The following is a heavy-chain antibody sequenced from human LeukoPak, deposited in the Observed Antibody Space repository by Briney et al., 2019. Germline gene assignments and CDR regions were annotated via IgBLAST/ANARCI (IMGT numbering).Heavy chain of an antibody. CDR1: GFTFSSYE. CDR3: ARLDCGGDCDFDY. CDR2: ISSSGSTI. D-gene: IGHD2-21*02. V-gene: IGHV3-48*03. Sequence: GGSLRLSCAASGFTFSSYEMNWVRQAPGKGLEWVSYISSSGSTIYYADSVKGRFTISRDNAKNSLYLQMNSLRAEDTAVYYCARLDCGGDCDFDYWGQGTLVTVSS. J-gene: IGHJ4*02.